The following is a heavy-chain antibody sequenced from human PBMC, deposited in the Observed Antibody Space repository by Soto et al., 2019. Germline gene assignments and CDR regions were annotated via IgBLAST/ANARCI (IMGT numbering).Heavy chain of an antibody. CDR3: ARVLDSSGFGPWPWDY. Sequence: QVQLVQSGAEVKKPGASVKVSCKASGYTFTSYGISWVRQAPGQGLEWMGWISAYNGNTNYAQKLQGRVTMTTDTSTSTDYMELRSLRSDDSAVYYCARVLDSSGFGPWPWDYWGQGTLVTVSS. J-gene: IGHJ4*02. V-gene: IGHV1-18*01. D-gene: IGHD3-22*01. CDR2: ISAYNGNT. CDR1: GYTFTSYG.